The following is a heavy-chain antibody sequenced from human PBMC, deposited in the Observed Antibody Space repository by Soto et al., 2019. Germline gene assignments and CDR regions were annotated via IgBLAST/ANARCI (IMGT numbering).Heavy chain of an antibody. CDR1: GFTFSSYS. J-gene: IGHJ4*02. CDR3: ARDEYYDFGSGYSIRGTLGY. CDR2: ISSSSSYI. Sequence: EVQLVESGGGLVKPGGSLRLSCAASGFTFSSYSMNWVRQAPGKGLEWVSSISSSSSYIYYADSVKGRFTISRDNANNSLYLQMNSLRAEDTAVYYGARDEYYDFGSGYSIRGTLGYWGQGTLVTVAS. V-gene: IGHV3-21*01. D-gene: IGHD3-3*01.